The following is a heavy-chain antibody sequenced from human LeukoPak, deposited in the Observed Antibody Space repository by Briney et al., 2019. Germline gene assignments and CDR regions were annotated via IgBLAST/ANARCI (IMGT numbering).Heavy chain of an antibody. Sequence: GGSLRLSCAASGFTFSSYAMSWVRQAPGKGREWVSAISETGGTTYDADSVKGRFTISRDNSKSTLYLQMNSLRAEDTAVYYCAKDTSIGRYCTNGVCSPFDYWGQGTLVTVSS. J-gene: IGHJ4*02. V-gene: IGHV3-23*01. CDR1: GFTFSSYA. CDR3: AKDTSIGRYCTNGVCSPFDY. D-gene: IGHD2-8*01. CDR2: ISETGGTT.